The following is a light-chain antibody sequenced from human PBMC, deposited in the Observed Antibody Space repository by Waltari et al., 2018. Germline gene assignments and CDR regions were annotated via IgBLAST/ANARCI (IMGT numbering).Light chain of an antibody. CDR2: YDS. J-gene: IGLJ3*02. CDR1: NIETKS. V-gene: IGLV3-21*04. Sequence: SYVLTQPPSMSVPPGETASISCGGYNIETKSVHWYQQRPGQAPVLVMYYDSDRPSGIPERFSGSNTGYTATLTISRIEAGDEADYYCQVWDSSSDHPWVFGGGTKLTVL. CDR3: QVWDSSSDHPWV.